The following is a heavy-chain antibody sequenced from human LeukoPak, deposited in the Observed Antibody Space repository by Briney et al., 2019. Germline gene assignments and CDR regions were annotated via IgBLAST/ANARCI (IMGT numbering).Heavy chain of an antibody. CDR3: ASVDTAIADY. D-gene: IGHD5-18*01. CDR1: GGTFSSYA. Sequence: RASVKVSCKASGGTFSSYAISWVRQAPGQGLEWMGGIIPIFGTANYAQKFQGRVTITADESTSTAYMELSSLRSEDTAVYYCASVDTAIADYWGQGTLVTVSS. V-gene: IGHV1-69*13. J-gene: IGHJ4*02. CDR2: IIPIFGTA.